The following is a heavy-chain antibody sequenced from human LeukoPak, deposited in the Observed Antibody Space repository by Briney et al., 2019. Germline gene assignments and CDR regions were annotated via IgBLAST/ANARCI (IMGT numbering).Heavy chain of an antibody. V-gene: IGHV3-7*04. Sequence: GGSLRLSCAASGFTFRNYWMGWVRQAPGKGLEWVANTKPDGSAEYYADSVRGRFTTSRDNANNFLYLQMNRLRAEDTAVYYCARASWVSNADAVWWGQGTQVTVSS. D-gene: IGHD1-1*01. CDR1: GFTFRNYW. CDR2: TKPDGSAE. J-gene: IGHJ4*02. CDR3: ARASWVSNADAVW.